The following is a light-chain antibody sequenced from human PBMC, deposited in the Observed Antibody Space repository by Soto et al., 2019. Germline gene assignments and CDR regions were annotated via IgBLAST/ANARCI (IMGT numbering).Light chain of an antibody. V-gene: IGKV1-5*03. CDR2: GVS. CDR1: QTVSSW. CDR3: QQYADSSWT. Sequence: DIQMTQSPSTLSASVGDRVTITCRASQTVSSWLAWFQQKPGKAPNLLIYGVSSVECGVPSRFSGSGSGTEFTLTISNLQPDDFAPYYCQQYADSSWTFGQGTQVE. J-gene: IGKJ1*01.